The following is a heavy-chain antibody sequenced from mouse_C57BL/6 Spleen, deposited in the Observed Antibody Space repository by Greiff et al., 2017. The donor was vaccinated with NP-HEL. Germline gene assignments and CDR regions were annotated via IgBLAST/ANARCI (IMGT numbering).Heavy chain of an antibody. CDR3: ARRAPFYPFAY. CDR1: GYAFSSYW. CDR2: IYPGDGDT. D-gene: IGHD3-1*01. Sequence: VQLQQSGAELVKPGASVKISCKASGYAFSSYWLNWVKQRPGKGLEWIGQIYPGDGDTNYNEKFKCKATLTADKSSSTAYMQLSSLTSEDPAVYFCARRAPFYPFAYWGQGTLVTVSA. J-gene: IGHJ3*01. V-gene: IGHV1-80*01.